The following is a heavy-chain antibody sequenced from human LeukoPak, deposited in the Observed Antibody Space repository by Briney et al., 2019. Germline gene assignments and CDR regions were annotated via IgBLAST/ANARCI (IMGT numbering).Heavy chain of an antibody. J-gene: IGHJ3*02. CDR2: VSSSSSTI. CDR3: ARDQVQLLRSAFDI. CDR1: GFAFSSYS. V-gene: IGHV3-48*01. Sequence: PGGSLRLSCAASGFAFSSYSMNWVRQVPGKGLEWVSYVSSSSSTIYYADSVKGRFTISRDNSKNTLYLQMNSLRAEDTAVYYCARDQVQLLRSAFDIWGQGTMVTVSS. D-gene: IGHD2-2*01.